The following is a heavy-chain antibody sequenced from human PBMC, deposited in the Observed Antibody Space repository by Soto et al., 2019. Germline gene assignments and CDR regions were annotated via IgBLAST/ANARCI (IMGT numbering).Heavy chain of an antibody. J-gene: IGHJ3*02. D-gene: IGHD1-20*01. Sequence: EVQLLESGGGLAQPGGSLRLSCEASGFTFSSYAMSWVRQAPGKGLEWVSSLGGGGEYTYYADSVKGRFTVCRDTSGNTLYLQMHSLREDDTAVYYCAKDAVPYNGVWDPFDMRGQGTKVIVSS. V-gene: IGHV3-23*01. CDR3: AKDAVPYNGVWDPFDM. CDR1: GFTFSSYA. CDR2: LGGGGEYT.